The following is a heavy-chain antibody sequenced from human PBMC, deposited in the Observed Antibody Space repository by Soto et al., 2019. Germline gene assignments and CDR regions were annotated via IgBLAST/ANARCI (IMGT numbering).Heavy chain of an antibody. CDR2: IYPGDSDT. V-gene: IGHV5-51*01. CDR1: GYSFTSYW. J-gene: IGHJ5*02. D-gene: IGHD2-15*01. CDR3: ARLLGYCSGGSCPHSFDP. Sequence: GESLKISCKGSGYSFTSYWIGWVRQMPGKGLEWMGIIYPGDSDTRYSPSFQGQVTISADKSISTAYLQWSSLKASDTAMYYCARLLGYCSGGSCPHSFDPWGQGTLVTVSS.